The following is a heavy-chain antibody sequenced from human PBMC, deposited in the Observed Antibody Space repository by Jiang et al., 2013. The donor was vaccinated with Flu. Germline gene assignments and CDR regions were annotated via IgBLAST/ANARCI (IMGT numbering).Heavy chain of an antibody. Sequence: GAEVKKPGEALRISCMGSGYSFSSYRITWMRQVPGKGLEWLGTTDPSDFYSSCSPSFEGHVTISADRSLSTAYLQWNSLKASDTAIYYCARREDGGAYYNYWGQGTLVT. V-gene: IGHV5-10-1*01. D-gene: IGHD5-24*01. CDR2: TDPSDFYS. CDR1: GYSFSSYR. CDR3: ARREDGGAYYNY. J-gene: IGHJ4*02.